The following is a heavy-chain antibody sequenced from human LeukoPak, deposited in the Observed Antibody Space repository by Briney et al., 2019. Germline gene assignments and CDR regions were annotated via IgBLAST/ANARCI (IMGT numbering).Heavy chain of an antibody. CDR2: INHSGST. V-gene: IGHV4-34*01. J-gene: IGHJ6*02. Sequence: PSETLSLTCAVYGGSFSGYYWSWIRQPPAKGLEWIGEINHSGSTNYNPSLKSRVTISVDTSKNQFSLKLSSVTAADTAVYYCARVRRVPHYYGSGSYYYYGMDVWGQGTTVTVSS. D-gene: IGHD3-10*01. CDR3: ARVRRVPHYYGSGSYYYYGMDV. CDR1: GGSFSGYY.